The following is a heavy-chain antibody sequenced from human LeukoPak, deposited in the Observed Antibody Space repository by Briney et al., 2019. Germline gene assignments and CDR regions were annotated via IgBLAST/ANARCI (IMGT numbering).Heavy chain of an antibody. Sequence: GGSLRLSCAVSGFTFSSYRMHWVRQAPGKGLVWVSRIDRDGSRINYADSVKGRFTISRDNGENTLFLQMNSLRAEDAAVYYCVRGNDYGGPHYWGQGTLVTVSS. CDR3: VRGNDYGGPHY. V-gene: IGHV3-74*01. CDR2: IDRDGSRI. CDR1: GFTFSSYR. J-gene: IGHJ4*02. D-gene: IGHD4-23*01.